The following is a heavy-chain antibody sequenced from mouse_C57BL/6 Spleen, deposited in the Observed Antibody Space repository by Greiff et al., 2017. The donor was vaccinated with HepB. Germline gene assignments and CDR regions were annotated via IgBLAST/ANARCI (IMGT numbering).Heavy chain of an antibody. J-gene: IGHJ1*03. D-gene: IGHD2-4*01. CDR1: GYTFTSYW. CDR2: IDPSDSYT. Sequence: QVQLQQPGAELVMPGASVKLSCKASGYTFTSYWMHWVKQRPGQGLEWIGEIDPSDSYTNYNQKFKGKSTLTVDKSSCTAYMQLSSLTSEDSAVYYCARKGDYVPVFDVWGTGTTVTVSS. V-gene: IGHV1-69*01. CDR3: ARKGDYVPVFDV.